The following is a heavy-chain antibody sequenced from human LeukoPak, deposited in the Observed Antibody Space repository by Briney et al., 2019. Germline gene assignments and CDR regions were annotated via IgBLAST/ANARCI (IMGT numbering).Heavy chain of an antibody. V-gene: IGHV4-61*02. CDR3: ARTPHYDFWSGYHDGMDV. D-gene: IGHD3-3*01. CDR2: IYTSGST. J-gene: IGHJ6*02. CDR1: GGSISSGSYY. Sequence: PSETLSLTCTVSGGSISSGSYYWSWIRQPAGKGLEWIGRIYTSGSTNYNPSLKSRVTISVDTSKNQFSLKLSSVTAADTAVYYCARTPHYDFWSGYHDGMDVWGQGTTVTASS.